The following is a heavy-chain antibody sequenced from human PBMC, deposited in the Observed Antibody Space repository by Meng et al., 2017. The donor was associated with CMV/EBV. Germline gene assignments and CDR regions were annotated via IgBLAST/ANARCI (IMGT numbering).Heavy chain of an antibody. CDR1: GFPFSNYW. V-gene: IGHV3-7*01. CDR3: AGDVPKSSSSDC. Sequence: GGSLRLSCAASGFPFSNYWMNWARQAPGKGLEWLANIRQDGGQKTYVDSVKGRFTISRDNAKSSLYLQMNSLRAEDTAIYFCAGDVPKSSSSDCRGQGTLVTVSS. CDR2: IRQDGGQK. J-gene: IGHJ4*02. D-gene: IGHD6-6*01.